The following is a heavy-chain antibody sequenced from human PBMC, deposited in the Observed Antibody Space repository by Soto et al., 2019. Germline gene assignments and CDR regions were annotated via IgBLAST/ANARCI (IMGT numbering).Heavy chain of an antibody. J-gene: IGHJ6*02. CDR1: GGTFSSYA. D-gene: IGHD2-15*01. Sequence: QVQLVQSGAEVKKPGSSVKVSCKASGGTFSSYAISWVRQAPGQGLEWMGGIIPIFGTANYAQKFQGRVTITADDSTSTAYMELSSLRSEDTAVYYCARDSRYCSGGSCYFSDYYYGMDVWGQGTTVTVSS. CDR3: ARDSRYCSGGSCYFSDYYYGMDV. CDR2: IIPIFGTA. V-gene: IGHV1-69*12.